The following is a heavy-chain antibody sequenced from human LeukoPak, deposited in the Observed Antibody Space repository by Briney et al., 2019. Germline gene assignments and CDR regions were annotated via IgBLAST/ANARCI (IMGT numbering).Heavy chain of an antibody. V-gene: IGHV3-74*01. CDR2: TNEHGTII. Sequence: GGSLRLSCAASGFSFSNYWFHWVRQAPGEGLVWVSRTNEHGTIISYADSVKGRFTISRDNAKNTLYLQMNSLRTEDSALYYCVVDLSGGADYWGQGTLVTVSS. J-gene: IGHJ4*02. D-gene: IGHD3-10*01. CDR1: GFSFSNYW. CDR3: VVDLSGGADY.